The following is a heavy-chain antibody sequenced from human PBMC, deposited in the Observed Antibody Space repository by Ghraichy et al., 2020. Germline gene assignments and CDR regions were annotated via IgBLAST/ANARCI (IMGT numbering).Heavy chain of an antibody. J-gene: IGHJ4*02. V-gene: IGHV3-23*01. Sequence: GGSLRLSCAASGFTFSSYAMSWVRQAPGKGLEWVSAISGSGGSTYYADSVKGRFTISRDNSKNTLYLQMNSLRAEDTAVYYCAKGLRGYSYGLLVYWGQGTLVTVSS. CDR3: AKGLRGYSYGLLVY. CDR1: GFTFSSYA. CDR2: ISGSGGST. D-gene: IGHD5-18*01.